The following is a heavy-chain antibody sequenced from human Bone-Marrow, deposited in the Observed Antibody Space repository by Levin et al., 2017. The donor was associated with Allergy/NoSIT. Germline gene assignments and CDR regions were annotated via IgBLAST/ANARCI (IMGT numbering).Heavy chain of an antibody. J-gene: IGHJ6*02. CDR2: NTRRSDYM. CDR3: AKDRTYGILWNYGMDV. Sequence: KTGGSLRLSCAASGFNFSTYNMNWVRQTPGKGLEWVSSNTRRSDYMYYADSVKGRFIISRDNAKNSLFLQMNSLRVDDTAVYYCAKDRTYGILWNYGMDVWGQGTTVTVSS. V-gene: IGHV3-21*01. CDR1: GFNFSTYN. D-gene: IGHD4-17*01.